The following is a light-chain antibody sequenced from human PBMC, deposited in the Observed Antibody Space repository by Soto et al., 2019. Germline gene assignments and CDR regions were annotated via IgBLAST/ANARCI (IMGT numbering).Light chain of an antibody. CDR2: EVS. CDR1: SRDVGGHNY. CDR3: SSYTSSRAYV. J-gene: IGLJ1*01. Sequence: QSVLAQPASVSGSPGQSITISCTGTSRDVGGHNYVSWYQQQSGKAPKLMIHEVSNRPSGVSNRFSGSKSGNTASLTISGLQAEDEADYYCSSYTSSRAYVXGIGTKVTV. V-gene: IGLV2-14*01.